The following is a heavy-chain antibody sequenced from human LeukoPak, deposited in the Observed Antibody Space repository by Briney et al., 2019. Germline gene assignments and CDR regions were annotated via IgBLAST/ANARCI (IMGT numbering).Heavy chain of an antibody. CDR3: ARAKDGTNILDY. D-gene: IGHD5-24*01. CDR1: GFTFSDFA. V-gene: IGHV3-30-3*01. J-gene: IGHJ4*02. CDR2: ISYNGVIK. Sequence: GGSLRLSCAASGFTFSDFAIHWVRQAPGKGLEWVTLISYNGVIKYYADSVKGRCTISRDNSKNTLYLQMDTLRAEDTAVYYCARAKDGTNILDYWGRGTLVTVSS.